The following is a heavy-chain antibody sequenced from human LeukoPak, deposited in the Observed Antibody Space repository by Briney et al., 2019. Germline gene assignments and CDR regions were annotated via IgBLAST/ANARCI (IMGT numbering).Heavy chain of an antibody. V-gene: IGHV3-30*18. CDR1: GFTFSSYG. D-gene: IGHD4-17*01. CDR2: ISYDGSNK. CDR3: AKDGHREKTVTTDFQH. J-gene: IGHJ1*01. Sequence: PGGSLRLSCAASGFTFSSYGMHWVRQASGKGLEWVAVISYDGSNKYYADSVKGRFTISRDNSKNTLYLQMNSLRAEDTAVYYCAKDGHREKTVTTDFQHWGQGTLVTVSS.